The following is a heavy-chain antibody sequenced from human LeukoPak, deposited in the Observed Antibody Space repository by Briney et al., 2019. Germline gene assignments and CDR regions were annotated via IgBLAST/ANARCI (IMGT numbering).Heavy chain of an antibody. CDR2: IDPSDSDT. CDR3: GRHALDTWMEAESYSDY. CDR1: GYTFSANC. J-gene: IGHJ4*02. Sequence: ESLKISSQGSGYTFSANCITWVRQRPGKGLEWLGRIDPSDSDTNYNPAFKNDVSISVYRSLSTVYLGWSGLKSSNTAMCSCGRHALDTWMEAESYSDYWGRGTLVSASS. V-gene: IGHV5-10-1*01. D-gene: IGHD3-10*01.